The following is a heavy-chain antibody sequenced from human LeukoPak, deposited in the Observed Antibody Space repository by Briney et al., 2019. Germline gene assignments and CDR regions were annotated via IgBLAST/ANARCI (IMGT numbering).Heavy chain of an antibody. CDR2: IKQDGSKK. D-gene: IGHD5-24*01. CDR1: GFPFSSYW. V-gene: IGHV3-7*04. J-gene: IGHJ4*02. Sequence: GGSLRLSCVASGFPFSSYWMTWVRQAPGKGLEWVANIKQDGSKKSYVDSVKGRFTISRDNAKNSQYLQMNSLRAEDTAIYYCTRVGYIDEGIDYWGQGTLVTVSS. CDR3: TRVGYIDEGIDY.